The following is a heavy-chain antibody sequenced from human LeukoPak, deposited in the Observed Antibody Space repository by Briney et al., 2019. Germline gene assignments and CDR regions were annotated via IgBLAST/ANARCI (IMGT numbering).Heavy chain of an antibody. CDR1: GGSISSGGYY. D-gene: IGHD3-10*01. Sequence: PSETLSLTCTVSGGSISSGGYYWSWIRQHPGKGLEWIGYIYYSGSTYYNPSLKSRVTISVDTSKNQFSLKLSSVTAADTAVYYCARGYADYYGSGPGPAGYWGQGTLVTVSS. V-gene: IGHV4-31*03. CDR3: ARGYADYYGSGPGPAGY. CDR2: IYYSGST. J-gene: IGHJ4*02.